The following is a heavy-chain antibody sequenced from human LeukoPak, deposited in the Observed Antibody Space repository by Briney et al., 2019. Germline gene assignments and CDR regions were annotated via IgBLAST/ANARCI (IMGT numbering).Heavy chain of an antibody. D-gene: IGHD3-22*01. CDR3: ARGAAVITSLFDY. V-gene: IGHV1-2*02. CDR2: INPNSGGT. Sequence: ASVKVSCKASGYTFTGYYMHWVRQAPGQGLEWMGWINPNSGGTNYAQKFQGRVTMTRDTSISTAYMELSRLRSDDTAVYYCARGAAVITSLFDYWGQGTLVTVSS. J-gene: IGHJ4*02. CDR1: GYTFTGYY.